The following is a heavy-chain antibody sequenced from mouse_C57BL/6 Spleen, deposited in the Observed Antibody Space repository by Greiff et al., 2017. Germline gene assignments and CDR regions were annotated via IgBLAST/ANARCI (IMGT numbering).Heavy chain of an antibody. CDR1: GYTFTSYW. CDR3: ARLTTVYYFDY. V-gene: IGHV1-64*01. J-gene: IGHJ2*01. D-gene: IGHD1-1*01. CDR2: IHPNSGST. Sequence: VQLQQPGAELVKPGASVKLSCKASGYTFTSYWMHWVKQRPGKGLEWIGMIHPNSGSTNYNEKVKSKATLTVDKSSSTAYMQLSSLTSEDSAVYYCARLTTVYYFDYWGQGTTLTVSS.